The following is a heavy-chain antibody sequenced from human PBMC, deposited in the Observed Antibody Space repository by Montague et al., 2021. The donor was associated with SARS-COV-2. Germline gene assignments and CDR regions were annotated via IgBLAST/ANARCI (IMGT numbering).Heavy chain of an antibody. CDR3: ASSGGYYYYYQGEDV. J-gene: IGHJ6*02. CDR1: GGSVSSATYY. D-gene: IGHD3-10*01. Sequence: SETLSLTCTVSGGSVSSATYYWSWIRQPPGKGLEWIEYINYSGSTSYNPSLKSRVTISVDMSKNQFSLKLNSVTAADTAVYYCASSGGYYYYYQGEDVWGQGTTVTVSS. V-gene: IGHV4-61*01. CDR2: INYSGST.